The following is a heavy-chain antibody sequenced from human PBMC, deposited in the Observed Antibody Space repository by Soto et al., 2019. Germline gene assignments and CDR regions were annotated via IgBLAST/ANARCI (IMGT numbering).Heavy chain of an antibody. CDR2: ISSSSSTI. V-gene: IGHV3-48*02. CDR3: ARVLEAVPGLWDYGMDV. CDR1: GFTFSSYS. D-gene: IGHD1-1*01. J-gene: IGHJ6*02. Sequence: GGSLRLSCAASGFTFSSYSMNWVRQAPGKGLEWVSYISSSSSTIYYADSVKGRFTISRDNAKNSLYLQMNSLRDEDTAVYYCARVLEAVPGLWDYGMDVWGQGTTVTVSS.